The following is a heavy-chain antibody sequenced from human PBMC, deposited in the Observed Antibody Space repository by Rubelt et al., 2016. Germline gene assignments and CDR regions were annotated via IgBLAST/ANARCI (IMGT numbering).Heavy chain of an antibody. Sequence: QLQLQESGPGLVKPSETLPLTCTVSGGSISSSSYYWGWIRQPPGTGLEWIGSIYYSGSTYYNPSLKSRVTMSVDTSKNQFSLKLSSVTAADTAVYYCARQLSSGYYYYVDYWGQGTLVTVSS. CDR1: GGSISSSSYY. CDR2: IYYSGST. V-gene: IGHV4-39*07. D-gene: IGHD3-22*01. J-gene: IGHJ4*02. CDR3: ARQLSSGYYYYVDY.